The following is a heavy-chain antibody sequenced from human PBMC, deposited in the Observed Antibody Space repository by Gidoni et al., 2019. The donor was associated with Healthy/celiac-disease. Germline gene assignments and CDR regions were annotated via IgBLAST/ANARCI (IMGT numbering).Heavy chain of an antibody. CDR1: GGTFSSYA. CDR3: ARTGSGSYHDAFDI. CDR2: IIPIFGTA. D-gene: IGHD3-10*01. Sequence: QVQLVQSGAEVKKPGSSVTLSCQASGGTFSSYAISWVRQAPGQGLEWMGGIIPIFGTANYAQKFQGRVTSTADESTSTAYMELSSLRSEDTAVYYCARTGSGSYHDAFDIWGQGTMVTVSS. J-gene: IGHJ3*02. V-gene: IGHV1-69*01.